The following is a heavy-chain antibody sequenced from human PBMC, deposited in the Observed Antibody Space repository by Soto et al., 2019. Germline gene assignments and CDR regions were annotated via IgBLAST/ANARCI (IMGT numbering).Heavy chain of an antibody. CDR3: AKDIVVVVAAIPNYYYTMDV. V-gene: IGHV3-30*18. CDR1: EFTFSNYG. J-gene: IGHJ6*02. Sequence: QVQLVESGGGVVQPGRPLRLSCTASEFTFSNYGMHWVRQAPGKGLEWVTFISHDGRNKYYADSVKGRFTISRDNSKSTLYLQMNSLRAEDTAVYYCAKDIVVVVAAIPNYYYTMDVWGQGTTVTVS. CDR2: ISHDGRNK. D-gene: IGHD2-15*01.